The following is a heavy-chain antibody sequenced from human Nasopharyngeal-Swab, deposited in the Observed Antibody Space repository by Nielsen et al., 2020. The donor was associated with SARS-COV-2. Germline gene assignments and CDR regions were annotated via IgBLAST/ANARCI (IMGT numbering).Heavy chain of an antibody. Sequence: ASVKVSCKASGYTFTSYGISWVRQAPGQGLEWMGWISAYSGNTNYAQKLQGRVTMTTDTSTSTAYMELRSLRSDDTAVYYCARVGPDIVVVVAAAPDYWGQGTLVTVSS. V-gene: IGHV1-18*01. CDR3: ARVGPDIVVVVAAAPDY. D-gene: IGHD2-15*01. CDR1: GYTFTSYG. CDR2: ISAYSGNT. J-gene: IGHJ4*02.